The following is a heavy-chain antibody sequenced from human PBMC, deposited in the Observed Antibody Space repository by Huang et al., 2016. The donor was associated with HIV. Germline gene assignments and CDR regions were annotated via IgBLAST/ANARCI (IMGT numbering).Heavy chain of an antibody. CDR3: AREKAADSAWYGVYYFDY. Sequence: QVQLRQWGAGLVKPSETLSLTCAVYGGSFSGYYWTWIRQSPGKGLEWIGERNHIRKTNYQPSLESRVTISKDTAKNQFSLQLASVSAADTGVYFCAREKAADSAWYGVYYFDYWGEGALVTVTS. V-gene: IGHV4-34*01. J-gene: IGHJ4*02. CDR1: GGSFSGYY. D-gene: IGHD6-19*01. CDR2: RNHIRKT.